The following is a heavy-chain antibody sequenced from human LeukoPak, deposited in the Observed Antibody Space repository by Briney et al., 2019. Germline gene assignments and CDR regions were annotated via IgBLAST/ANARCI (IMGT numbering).Heavy chain of an antibody. J-gene: IGHJ5*02. Sequence: ASVKVSCKASGYSVTGYHMHCVRQAPGQRLEWMGIINPSGGSTTYAEKFQGRVTMTRDTSTSTVYMELSSLRSEDTAVYYCARDSLRAAISMAGGNWFDPWGQGTLVTVSS. D-gene: IGHD6-19*01. CDR1: GYSVTGYH. CDR2: INPSGGST. V-gene: IGHV1-46*01. CDR3: ARDSLRAAISMAGGNWFDP.